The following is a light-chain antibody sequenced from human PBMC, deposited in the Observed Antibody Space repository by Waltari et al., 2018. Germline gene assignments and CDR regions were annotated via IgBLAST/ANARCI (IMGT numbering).Light chain of an antibody. Sequence: AIQMTQSPSSLSASVGDRVTITCRASQGIRNDLGWYQQKPGKAPKLLIDAASRLQSGVPTRFSGSGSGTDFTLTISSLQPDDFATYYCLQDYNYPWTFGQGTKVEIK. J-gene: IGKJ1*01. CDR3: LQDYNYPWT. CDR2: AAS. V-gene: IGKV1-6*01. CDR1: QGIRND.